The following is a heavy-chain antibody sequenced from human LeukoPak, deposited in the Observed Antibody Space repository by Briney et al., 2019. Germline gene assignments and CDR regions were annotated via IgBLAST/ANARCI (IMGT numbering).Heavy chain of an antibody. V-gene: IGHV4-31*03. CDR1: GGSISSGGYY. Sequence: SETQSLTCTVSGGSISSGGYYWSWIRQHSGRGLEWIGYIYDSGSTYYNPSLKSRVTISVDTSKNHFSLKLSSVTAADTAVYYCARVTMIVVVIDYWGQGTLVTVSS. CDR2: IYDSGST. CDR3: ARVTMIVVVIDY. D-gene: IGHD3-22*01. J-gene: IGHJ4*02.